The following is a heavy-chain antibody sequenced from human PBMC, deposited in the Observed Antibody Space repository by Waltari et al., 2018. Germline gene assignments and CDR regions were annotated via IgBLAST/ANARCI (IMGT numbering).Heavy chain of an antibody. J-gene: IGHJ4*02. CDR1: GFTFSSYA. CDR2: ISGSGGST. D-gene: IGHD3-3*01. V-gene: IGHV3-23*01. Sequence: EVQLLESGGGLVQPGGSLRLSCAASGFTFSSYAMSWVRQAPGTGLEWVSAISGSGGSTYYADSVKGRFTISRDNSKNTLYLQMNSLRAEDTAVYYCAKDGITIFGVVIIAGFDYWGQGTLVTVSS. CDR3: AKDGITIFGVVIIAGFDY.